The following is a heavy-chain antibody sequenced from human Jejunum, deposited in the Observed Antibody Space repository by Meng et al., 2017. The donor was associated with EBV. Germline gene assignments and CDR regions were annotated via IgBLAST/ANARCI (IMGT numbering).Heavy chain of an antibody. J-gene: IGHJ4*02. CDR2: IYHSGST. V-gene: IGHV4-4*03. CDR3: ARYGSGYFPALWY. CDR1: GDSNSRSNW. D-gene: IGHD3-3*01. Sequence: QVPLQESGPALGEPPATLSLTCAVLGDSNSRSNWWSWVRQPPGKGLEWIGEIYHSGSTNYTPSLKSRVTISVDKSKNQFSLKLSSVTAADTAVYYCARYGSGYFPALWYWGQGTLVTVSS.